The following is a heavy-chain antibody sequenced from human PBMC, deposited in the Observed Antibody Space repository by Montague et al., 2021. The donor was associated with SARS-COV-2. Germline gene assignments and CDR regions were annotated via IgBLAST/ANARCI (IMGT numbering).Heavy chain of an antibody. CDR2: INDSGST. CDR3: ARGQHDSGDSWGGFYYFDY. CDR1: DGSFRGFY. Sequence: SETLSLTCTVSDGSFRGFYFNWIRQSPGKALEWIGYINDSGSTRHNPSLKGRVTISLLTPGNRVSLDLSSVTAADTAVYYCARGQHDSGDSWGGFYYFDYWGQGALVTVSS. D-gene: IGHD3-10*01. J-gene: IGHJ4*02. V-gene: IGHV4-59*01.